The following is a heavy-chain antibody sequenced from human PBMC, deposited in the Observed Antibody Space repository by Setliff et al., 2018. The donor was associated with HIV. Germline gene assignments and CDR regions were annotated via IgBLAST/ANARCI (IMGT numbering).Heavy chain of an antibody. Sequence: GASLKLASKAIGYMIPRYKMNWVRQAPGQGLEWIGRISPNNGAAEYAPKFQGRVSMTLDTSISTAYLEIPRLTSDDAAVYFCARPRVFVSFDVWGQGTKVTVSS. CDR2: ISPNNGAA. CDR3: ARPRVFVSFDV. D-gene: IGHD6-6*01. J-gene: IGHJ3*01. V-gene: IGHV1-2*06. CDR1: GYMIPRYK.